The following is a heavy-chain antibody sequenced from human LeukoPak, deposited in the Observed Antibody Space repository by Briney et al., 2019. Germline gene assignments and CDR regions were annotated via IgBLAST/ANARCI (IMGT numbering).Heavy chain of an antibody. Sequence: GGSLRLSCAVSGFTFSSYWMSWVRQAPGKGLEWVANIKEDGTEKYYQDSVKGRFTISRDNAKNSLYLQMNSLRAEDTAVYYCARDTSWGQGTTVTVSS. V-gene: IGHV3-7*01. J-gene: IGHJ6*02. CDR2: IKEDGTEK. CDR3: ARDTS. CDR1: GFTFSSYW. D-gene: IGHD3-16*01.